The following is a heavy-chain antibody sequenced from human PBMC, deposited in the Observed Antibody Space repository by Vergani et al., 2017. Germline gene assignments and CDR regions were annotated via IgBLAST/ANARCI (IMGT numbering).Heavy chain of an antibody. CDR3: ARHRGSGGFFPSSYFYGMDV. CDR2: IHQSGDT. CDR1: DSSIMTNPY. V-gene: IGHV4-38-2*01. Sequence: QVQLQESGPGLVKPSETLTLTCDVSDSSIMTNPYWGWFRQSPGKGLGWIVCIHQSGDTHYNSSLKSRVSISIVSGGKFSMSLTSVTAADTAIYYCARHRGSGGFFPSSYFYGMDVWGHGTTVTVSS. D-gene: IGHD3-10*01. J-gene: IGHJ6*02.